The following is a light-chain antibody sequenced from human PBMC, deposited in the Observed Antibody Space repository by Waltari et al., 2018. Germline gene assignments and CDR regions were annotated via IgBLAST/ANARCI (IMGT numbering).Light chain of an antibody. CDR2: EVS. V-gene: IGLV2-14*01. Sequence: QSALTQPASVSGSLGQSITISCTGTSSDVGGYNFVSWYQQDPGKAPKRLIYEVSNRPSGVSNRFSGSKSGNTASLTISGLQAEDEADYYCSSHTTSSIWVFGGGTKLTVL. J-gene: IGLJ3*02. CDR1: SSDVGGYNF. CDR3: SSHTTSSIWV.